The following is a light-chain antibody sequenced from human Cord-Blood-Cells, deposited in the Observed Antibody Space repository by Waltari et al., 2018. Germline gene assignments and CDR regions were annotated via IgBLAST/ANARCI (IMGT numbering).Light chain of an antibody. Sequence: IQLTQSPSTLSASVGDRVTITCRASQSISSWLTWYQQKPGKAPTLLIYDASSLEIGVPSRFSGSGSGTEFTLTISSLQPDDFATYYCQQYNSYSLTFGGGTKVEIK. CDR1: QSISSW. V-gene: IGKV1-5*01. CDR2: DAS. J-gene: IGKJ4*01. CDR3: QQYNSYSLT.